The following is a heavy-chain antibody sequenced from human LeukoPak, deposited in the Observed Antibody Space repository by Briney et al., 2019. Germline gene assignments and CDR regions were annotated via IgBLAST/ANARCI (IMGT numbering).Heavy chain of an antibody. V-gene: IGHV3-23*01. Sequence: GGSLRLSCAASGFTFSSYAMSWVRQAPGKGLEWVSAISGSGGSTYYADSVKGRFTISRDNSKNTLYLQMNSLRAEDTAVYYCANTNWAHYYFDYWGQGTLVTVSS. J-gene: IGHJ4*02. CDR1: GFTFSSYA. D-gene: IGHD7-27*01. CDR3: ANTNWAHYYFDY. CDR2: ISGSGGST.